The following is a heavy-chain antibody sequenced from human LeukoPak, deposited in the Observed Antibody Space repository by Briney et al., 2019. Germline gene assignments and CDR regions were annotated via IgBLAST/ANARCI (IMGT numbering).Heavy chain of an antibody. CDR1: GFNFNDRY. CDR3: ATGPGCPENSNRCHYYYYMDV. CDR2: VSSNSKYK. Sequence: PGGSLRLSCAASGFNFNDRYMTWVRQAPGKGLEWVSSVSSNSKYKDYADSVRGRFTISRDNANNSLYLQMSSLRAEDRAVYYCATGPGCPENSNRCHYYYYMDVWAKGTTVTISS. V-gene: IGHV3-21*01. J-gene: IGHJ6*03. D-gene: IGHD2/OR15-2a*01.